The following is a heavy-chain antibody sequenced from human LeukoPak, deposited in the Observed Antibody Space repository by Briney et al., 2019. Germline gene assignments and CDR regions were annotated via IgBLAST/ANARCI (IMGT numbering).Heavy chain of an antibody. V-gene: IGHV3-7*01. Sequence: TGGSLRLSCAASGFSFSDDWMSWVRQAPGKGLEWVANIKQDGGVKYYVDSVRGRFTISRDNAKNPLTLQMNSLRAEDTAVYYCARDLKYYDCSGFDYWGQGTGDRVSS. CDR1: GFSFSDDW. CDR3: ARDLKYYDCSGFDY. CDR2: IKQDGGVK. D-gene: IGHD3-22*01. J-gene: IGHJ4*02.